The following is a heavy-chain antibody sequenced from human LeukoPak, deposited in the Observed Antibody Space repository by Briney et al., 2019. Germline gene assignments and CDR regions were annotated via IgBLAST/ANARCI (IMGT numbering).Heavy chain of an antibody. D-gene: IGHD3-9*01. V-gene: IGHV4-31*03. CDR2: IYYSGST. J-gene: IGHJ4*02. CDR3: ARAGEGDILTGYYSLWYFDY. Sequence: SETLSLTCTVSGGSISSGGYYWSWIRQHPGKGLEWIGYIYYSGSTYYNPSLKSRVTISVDTSKNQFSLKLSSVTAADTAVYYCARAGEGDILTGYYSLWYFDYWGQGTLVTVSS. CDR1: GGSISSGGYY.